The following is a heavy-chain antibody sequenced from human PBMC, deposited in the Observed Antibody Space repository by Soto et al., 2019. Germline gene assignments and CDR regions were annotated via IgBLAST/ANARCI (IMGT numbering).Heavy chain of an antibody. CDR3: AREKDMTTYYFDS. CDR2: IIPIFGTA. D-gene: IGHD3-16*01. CDR1: GGTFSSYA. Sequence: SVKVSCKASGGTFSSYAISWVRQAPGQGLEWMGGIIPIFGTANYAQKFQGRVTITADKSTSTAYMELSSLRSEDTAVYYCAREKDMTTYYFDSWGQGTLVTVSS. V-gene: IGHV1-69*06. J-gene: IGHJ4*02.